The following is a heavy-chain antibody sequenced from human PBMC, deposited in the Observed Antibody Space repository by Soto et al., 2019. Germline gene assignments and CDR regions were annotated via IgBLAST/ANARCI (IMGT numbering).Heavy chain of an antibody. CDR2: ISSGGSQ. Sequence: EVQLVESGGGLVQPGGSLRLSCAASGFTVSNLYMTWVRQAPGKGLEWVSVISSGGSQYYADSVKGRFTISRDNSKNTVYLQMNSLRAGDTAIYYCARDTLGGAYACWHGGQGTLVTVSS. D-gene: IGHD3-3*01. CDR1: GFTVSNLY. CDR3: ARDTLGGAYACWH. V-gene: IGHV3-66*01. J-gene: IGHJ4*02.